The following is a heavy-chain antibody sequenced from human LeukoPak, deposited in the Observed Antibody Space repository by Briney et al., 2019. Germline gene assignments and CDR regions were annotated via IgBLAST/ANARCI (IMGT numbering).Heavy chain of an antibody. D-gene: IGHD2-2*01. CDR1: GGSISSYY. CDR3: ARHKYCSSTSCYSWGYAFDI. Sequence: SETLSLTCTVSGGSISSYYWSWIRQPPGKGLEWIGYIYYSGSTNYNPSLKSRVTISVDTSKNQFSLKLSSVTAADTAVYYCARHKYCSSTSCYSWGYAFDIWGQGTMVTVSS. CDR2: IYYSGST. V-gene: IGHV4-59*08. J-gene: IGHJ3*02.